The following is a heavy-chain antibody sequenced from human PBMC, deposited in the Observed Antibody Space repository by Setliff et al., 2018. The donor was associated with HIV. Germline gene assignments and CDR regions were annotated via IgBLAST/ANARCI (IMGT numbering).Heavy chain of an antibody. CDR2: INHSGST. CDR1: GGSISSYY. V-gene: IGHV4-34*01. D-gene: IGHD1-26*01. CDR3: ARAAYSGTYLWEPATDL. J-gene: IGHJ2*01. Sequence: SETLSLTCTVSGGSISSYYWSWIRQPPGKGLEWIGEINHSGSTHYSPSLKSRITISADTSKNQLSLNLSSVTAADTAVYYCARAAYSGTYLWEPATDLWGRGTLVTVSS.